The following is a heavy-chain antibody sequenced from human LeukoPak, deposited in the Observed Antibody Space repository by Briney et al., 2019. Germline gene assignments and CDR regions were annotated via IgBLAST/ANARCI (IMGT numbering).Heavy chain of an antibody. CDR3: ARERTAARNWFDP. Sequence: ASVKVSCKASGYTFTGYYMHWVRQAPGQGLEWMGWINPNSGGANYAQKFQGRVTMTRDTSISTAYMELSRLRSDDTAVYYCARERTAARNWFDPWGQGTLVTVSS. CDR1: GYTFTGYY. V-gene: IGHV1-2*02. D-gene: IGHD6-6*01. J-gene: IGHJ5*02. CDR2: INPNSGGA.